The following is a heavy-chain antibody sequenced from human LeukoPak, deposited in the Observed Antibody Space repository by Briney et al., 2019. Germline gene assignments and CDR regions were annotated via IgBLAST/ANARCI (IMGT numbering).Heavy chain of an antibody. J-gene: IGHJ3*01. D-gene: IGHD2-21*01. Sequence: SVKVSCKASGGTFSSYAISWVRQAPGQGLEWMGGIIPIFGTANYAQKFQGRVTITADESTSTAYMELSSLKFDDTAVYHCARDDPDVVVIPGAADVWGQGTLVTVSS. CDR3: ARDDPDVVVIPGAADV. CDR2: IIPIFGTA. CDR1: GGTFSSYA. V-gene: IGHV1-69*13.